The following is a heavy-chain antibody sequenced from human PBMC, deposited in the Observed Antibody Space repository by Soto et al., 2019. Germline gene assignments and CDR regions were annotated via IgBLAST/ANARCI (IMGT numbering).Heavy chain of an antibody. CDR1: GFTFSHAW. CDR3: CVVKRLDQYSTSRYSFDP. Sequence: GGSLRLSCAASGFTFSHAWMSWVRQAPGKGLEWVGRIKSKADGETKDYGAPVRGRFTISRDDAKDTLYLQMNSLRIEDTAVYYCCVVKRLDQYSTSRYSFDPCGPAPLVTSPQ. J-gene: IGHJ5*02. D-gene: IGHD2-15*01. V-gene: IGHV3-15*01. CDR2: IKSKADGETK.